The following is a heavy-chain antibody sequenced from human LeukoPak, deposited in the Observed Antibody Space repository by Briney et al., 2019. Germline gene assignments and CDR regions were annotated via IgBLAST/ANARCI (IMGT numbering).Heavy chain of an antibody. CDR2: MNPNSGTT. Sequence: ASVKVPCKASGYTFTSYDINWVRRATGQGLEWMGWMNPNSGTTGYAQKFQGRVTITRNTSISTAYMELSSLRSEDTAVYYCARVDGVTNFDYWGQGTLVTVSS. D-gene: IGHD4-23*01. J-gene: IGHJ4*02. CDR1: GYTFTSYD. CDR3: ARVDGVTNFDY. V-gene: IGHV1-8*03.